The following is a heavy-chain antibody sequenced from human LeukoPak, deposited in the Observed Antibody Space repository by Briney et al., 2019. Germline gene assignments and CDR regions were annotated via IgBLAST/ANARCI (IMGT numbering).Heavy chain of an antibody. V-gene: IGHV4-59*01. CDR2: ISYSGST. Sequence: SETLSLTCTVPGGSISSYHWSWIRQPPGKGLEWIGYISYSGSTNYNPSLKSRVTISVDTSKNQFSLKLSSVTAADTAVYYCAKYVWGSYPTFEDYWGQGTLVTVSS. J-gene: IGHJ4*02. CDR3: AKYVWGSYPTFEDY. D-gene: IGHD3-16*01. CDR1: GGSISSYH.